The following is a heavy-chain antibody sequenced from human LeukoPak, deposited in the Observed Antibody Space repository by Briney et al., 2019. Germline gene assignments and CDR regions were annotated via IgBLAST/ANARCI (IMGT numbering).Heavy chain of an antibody. Sequence: GGSLRLSCAASGFTFSSYAMNWVRQAPGKGLEWVSAISGSGGSTYYADSVKGRFTISRDNSKNTLYLQMNSLRAEDTAVYYCAKDPASYYYGSGSYTLDYWGQGALVAVSS. CDR1: GFTFSSYA. CDR3: AKDPASYYYGSGSYTLDY. D-gene: IGHD3-10*01. CDR2: ISGSGGST. J-gene: IGHJ4*02. V-gene: IGHV3-23*01.